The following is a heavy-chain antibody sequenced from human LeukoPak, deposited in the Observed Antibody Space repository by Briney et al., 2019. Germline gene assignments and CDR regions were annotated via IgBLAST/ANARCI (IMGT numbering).Heavy chain of an antibody. J-gene: IGHJ4*02. CDR2: IYYSGST. D-gene: IGHD5-18*01. Sequence: SETLSLTCTVSGGSISSYYWSWIRQPLGKGLEWIGYIYYSGSTNYNPSLKSRVTISVDTSKNQFSLKLSSVTAADTAVYYCARRRGYSLDYWGQGTLVTVSS. CDR1: GGSISSYY. V-gene: IGHV4-59*01. CDR3: ARRRGYSLDY.